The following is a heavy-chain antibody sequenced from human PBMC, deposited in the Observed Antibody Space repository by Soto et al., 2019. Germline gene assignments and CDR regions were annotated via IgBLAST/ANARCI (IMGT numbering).Heavy chain of an antibody. Sequence: SETLSLTCAVYGGSFSGYYWSWIRQPPGKGLEWIGEINHSGSTNYNPSLKSRVTISVDTSKNQFSLKLSSVTAADTAVYYCAREWVAAAGIINYYYYGMDVWGQGTTVTVSS. D-gene: IGHD6-13*01. CDR3: AREWVAAAGIINYYYYGMDV. J-gene: IGHJ6*02. V-gene: IGHV4-34*01. CDR2: INHSGST. CDR1: GGSFSGYY.